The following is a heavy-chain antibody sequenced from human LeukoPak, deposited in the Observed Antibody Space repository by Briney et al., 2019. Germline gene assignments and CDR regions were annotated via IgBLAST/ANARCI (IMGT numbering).Heavy chain of an antibody. CDR2: INHSGST. J-gene: IGHJ4*02. D-gene: IGHD5-24*01. CDR3: ARSRGGWDGYNGGRRSLLD. CDR1: GGSFSGYH. V-gene: IGHV4-34*01. Sequence: SETLSLTCAVYGGSFSGYHWSWIRQPPGKGLEWIGEINHSGSTNYNPSLKSRVTISVDTSKNQFSLKLSSVTAADTAVYYCARSRGGWDGYNGGRRSLLDWGQGTLVTVSS.